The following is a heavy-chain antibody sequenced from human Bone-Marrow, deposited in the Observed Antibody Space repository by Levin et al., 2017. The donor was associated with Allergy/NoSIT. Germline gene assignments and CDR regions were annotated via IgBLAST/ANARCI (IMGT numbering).Heavy chain of an antibody. CDR2: ISGSGSLI. CDR3: ARALVAAVSDF. J-gene: IGHJ4*02. V-gene: IGHV3-48*03. D-gene: IGHD2-15*01. CDR1: GFSFRSHE. Sequence: GGSLRLSCAASGFSFRSHEMNWIRQAPGKAPEWVSFISGSGSLIYYADSVKGRFTISRDNAKNSLHLQMNSLRADDTAVYYCARALVAAVSDFWGQGTLVTVSS.